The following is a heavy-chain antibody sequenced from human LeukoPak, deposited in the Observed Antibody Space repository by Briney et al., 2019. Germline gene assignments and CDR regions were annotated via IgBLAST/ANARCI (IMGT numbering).Heavy chain of an antibody. CDR2: IYYSGST. V-gene: IGHV4-59*01. J-gene: IGHJ4*02. Sequence: SETLSLTCTVSGGSISSYYWSWIRQPPGKGLEWIGYIYYSGSTNYNPSLKSRVTISVDTSKNQFSLKLSSVTAADTAVYYCARDRVGPEGSFDYWGQGTLVTVSS. D-gene: IGHD1-26*01. CDR1: GGSISSYY. CDR3: ARDRVGPEGSFDY.